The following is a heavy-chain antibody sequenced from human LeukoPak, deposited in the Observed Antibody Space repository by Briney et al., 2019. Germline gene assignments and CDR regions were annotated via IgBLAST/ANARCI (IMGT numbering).Heavy chain of an antibody. CDR2: ISGSGGST. V-gene: IGHV3-23*01. CDR1: GFTFSSYA. Sequence: GGSLRLSCAASGFTFSSYAMSWVRRAPGKGLEWVSAISGSGGSTYYADSVKGRFTISRDNSKNTLYLQMNSLGAEDTAVYYCAGEPPWFGEPGGYFDYWGQGTLVTVSS. CDR3: AGEPPWFGEPGGYFDY. J-gene: IGHJ4*02. D-gene: IGHD3-10*01.